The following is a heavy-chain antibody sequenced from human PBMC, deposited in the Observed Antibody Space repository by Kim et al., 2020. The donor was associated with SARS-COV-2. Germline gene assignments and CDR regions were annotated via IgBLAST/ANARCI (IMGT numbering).Heavy chain of an antibody. V-gene: IGHV1-2*06. Sequence: ASVKVSCKTSGYTFTGHYIHWVRQAPGRGLEWMGRIITGSGCTIFAQKFLGRVTLTRDTSISTAYLEVTKLRSDDTAVYYCARTSAASPFYFDSWDQGSL. D-gene: IGHD2-2*01. CDR2: IITGSGCT. CDR3: ARTSAASPFYFDS. J-gene: IGHJ4*02. CDR1: GYTFTGHY.